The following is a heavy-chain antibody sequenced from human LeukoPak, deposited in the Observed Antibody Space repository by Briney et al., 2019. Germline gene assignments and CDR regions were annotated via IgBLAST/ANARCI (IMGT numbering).Heavy chain of an antibody. V-gene: IGHV4-39*01. CDR2: IYYSGST. J-gene: IGHJ6*03. CDR3: ARHKDYYYSYMDV. Sequence: PSETLSLTCTVSGGSISSYYWGWIRQPPGKGLEWIGTIYYSGSTCYNPSLTSRVTISVDTSKNQFSLKLSSVTAADTAVYYCARHKDYYYSYMDVWGKGTTVTISS. CDR1: GGSISSYY.